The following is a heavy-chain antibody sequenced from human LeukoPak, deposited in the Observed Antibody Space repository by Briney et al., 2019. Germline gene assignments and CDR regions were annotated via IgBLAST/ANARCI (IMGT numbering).Heavy chain of an antibody. D-gene: IGHD5-24*01. J-gene: IGHJ4*02. V-gene: IGHV3-30*04. CDR2: ISSDGTNK. Sequence: GGSLRLSCAASRFTFRNYAMHWVRQAPGKGLEWVAVISSDGTNKDYADSVKGRFTISRDNSKNTLYLQMNSLRAEDTAVYYCAKDSISXPAYFDXXXQGTLVTXSS. CDR3: AKDSISXPAYFDX. CDR1: RFTFRNYA.